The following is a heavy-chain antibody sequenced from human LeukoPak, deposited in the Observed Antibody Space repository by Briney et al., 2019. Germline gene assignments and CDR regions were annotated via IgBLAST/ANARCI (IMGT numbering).Heavy chain of an antibody. CDR1: GFTFDDYG. Sequence: GGSLRLSCAASGFTFDDYGVSWVRQAPGKGLEWVSGINWNGGSTGYADSVKGRFTISRDNAKNSLYLQMNSLRAEDTALYYCAREATGDYYYYYMDVWGKGTTVTISS. CDR3: AREATGDYYYYYMDV. J-gene: IGHJ6*03. CDR2: INWNGGST. D-gene: IGHD5-12*01. V-gene: IGHV3-20*04.